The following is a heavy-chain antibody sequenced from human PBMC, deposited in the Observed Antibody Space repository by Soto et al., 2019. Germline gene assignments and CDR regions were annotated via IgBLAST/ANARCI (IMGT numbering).Heavy chain of an antibody. D-gene: IGHD3-3*01. CDR3: ARGSSYDFWSGYYAYFDY. CDR2: INHSGST. CDR1: WGSCIGYY. J-gene: IGHJ4*02. V-gene: IGHV4-34*01. Sequence: SETLSLTCGVEWGSCIGYYGSRLRQPPGKGLEWIGEINHSGSTNYNPSLKSRVTISVDTSKNQFSLKLSSVTAADTAVYYCARGSSYDFWSGYYAYFDYWGQGTLVTVSS.